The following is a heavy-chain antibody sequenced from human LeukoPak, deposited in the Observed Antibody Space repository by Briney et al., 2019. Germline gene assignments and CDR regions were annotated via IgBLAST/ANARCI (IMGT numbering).Heavy chain of an antibody. J-gene: IGHJ4*02. CDR2: IWYDGSNK. D-gene: IGHD2-15*01. V-gene: IGHV3-33*06. Sequence: GRSLRLSCAASGXTFSSYGMHWVRQAPGKGREWVAVIWYDGSNKYYADSVKGRFTISRDNSKNTLYLQMNSLRAEDTAVYYCAKAAGYCSDGGCYRFDYWGQGTLVTVSS. CDR1: GXTFSSYG. CDR3: AKAAGYCSDGGCYRFDY.